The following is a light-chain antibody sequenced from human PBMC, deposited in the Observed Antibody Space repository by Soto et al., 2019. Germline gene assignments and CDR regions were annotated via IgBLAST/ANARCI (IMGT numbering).Light chain of an antibody. CDR3: SSYTSDIKVI. CDR2: DVS. V-gene: IGLV2-14*01. J-gene: IGLJ2*01. Sequence: QSALTQPASVSGSPGQSITISCTGTSSDVGGYDYVSWYQQHPGKAPKLMIYDVSDRPSGVSYRFSGSKSGNTASLTISGLQDEDEADYYCSSYTSDIKVIFGGGTKLTVL. CDR1: SSDVGGYDY.